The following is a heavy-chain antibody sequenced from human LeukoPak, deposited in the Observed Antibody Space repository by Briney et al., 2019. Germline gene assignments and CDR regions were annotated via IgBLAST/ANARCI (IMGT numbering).Heavy chain of an antibody. CDR1: GFTFSKAW. D-gene: IGHD6-19*01. V-gene: IGHV3-15*01. CDR3: TTPIIAVAGIGSDY. CDR2: IKSKTDGGTT. Sequence: GGSLRLSCAASGFTFSKAWMSWVRQAPGKGVEWVGRIKSKTDGGTTDYAAPVKGRFTISRDDSKNTLYLQMNSLKTEDTAVYYCTTPIIAVAGIGSDYWGQGTLVTVSS. J-gene: IGHJ4*02.